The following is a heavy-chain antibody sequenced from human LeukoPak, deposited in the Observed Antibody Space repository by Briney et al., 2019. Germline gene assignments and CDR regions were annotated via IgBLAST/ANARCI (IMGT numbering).Heavy chain of an antibody. CDR2: IYYSGST. D-gene: IGHD3-10*01. CDR1: GYSISSAYY. CDR3: ARVLRLWFGESPYYYYYYMDV. V-gene: IGHV4-61*01. J-gene: IGHJ6*03. Sequence: SETLSLTCHVSGYSISSAYYWGWIRQPPGKGLEWIGYIYYSGSTNYNPSLKSRVTISVDTSKNQFSLKLSSVTAADTAVYYCARVLRLWFGESPYYYYYYMDVWGKGTTVIVSS.